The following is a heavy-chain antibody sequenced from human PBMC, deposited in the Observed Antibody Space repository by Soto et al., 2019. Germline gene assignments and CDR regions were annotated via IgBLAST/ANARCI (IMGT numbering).Heavy chain of an antibody. CDR3: ARHSKQWLVLHPPDY. D-gene: IGHD6-19*01. CDR2: IYPGDSDT. J-gene: IGHJ4*02. Sequence: EVQLVQSGAEVKKPGESLKISCKGSGYSFTSYWIGWVRQMPGKGLEWMGIIYPGDSDTRYSPSFQGQVTISADKSISTAYLQWSSLKASDTAMYYCARHSKQWLVLHPPDYWGQGTLVTVSS. V-gene: IGHV5-51*01. CDR1: GYSFTSYW.